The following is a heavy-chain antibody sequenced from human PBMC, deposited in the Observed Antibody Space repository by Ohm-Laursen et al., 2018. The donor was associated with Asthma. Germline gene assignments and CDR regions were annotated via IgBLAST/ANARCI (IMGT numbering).Heavy chain of an antibody. J-gene: IGHJ1*01. V-gene: IGHV3-21*01. CDR2: ISTASSSI. Sequence: SLRLSCAASGYTFSRYSIHWVRQIPGKGLEWVASISTASSSIYYADSVRGRLTTSRDNARNSVYLQMNSLRAEDTALYYCARIGPEWELPGREYSLHHWGEGTLVTVSS. CDR1: GYTFSRYS. CDR3: ARIGPEWELPGREYSLHH. D-gene: IGHD1-26*01.